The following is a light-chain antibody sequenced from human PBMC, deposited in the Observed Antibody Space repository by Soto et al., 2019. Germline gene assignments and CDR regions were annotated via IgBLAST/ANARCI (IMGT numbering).Light chain of an antibody. CDR2: GAS. CDR3: QQYGTSPWT. V-gene: IGKV3-20*01. Sequence: EIVLTQSPGTLSLSPGARATLSCRASESVTRNYLAWYQQKPGQAPRLLIYGASSRATGIPDRFSGSGSGTDFTLTISRLEPEDFAVYFCQQYGTSPWTFGQGTKVEIK. J-gene: IGKJ1*01. CDR1: ESVTRNY.